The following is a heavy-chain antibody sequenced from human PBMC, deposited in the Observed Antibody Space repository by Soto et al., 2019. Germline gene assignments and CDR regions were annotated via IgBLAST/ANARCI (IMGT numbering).Heavy chain of an antibody. Sequence: LRLSCAASGFTFSSYSMNWVRQAPGKGLEWVSSISSSSSYIYYADSVKGRFTISRDNAKNSLYLQMNSLRAEDTAVYFCARDLRAVAGTRGYYFDYWGQGTLVTVSS. D-gene: IGHD6-19*01. V-gene: IGHV3-21*01. CDR2: ISSSSSYI. CDR3: ARDLRAVAGTRGYYFDY. CDR1: GFTFSSYS. J-gene: IGHJ4*02.